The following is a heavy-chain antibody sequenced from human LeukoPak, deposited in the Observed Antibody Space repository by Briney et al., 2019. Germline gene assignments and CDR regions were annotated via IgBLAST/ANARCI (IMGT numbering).Heavy chain of an antibody. CDR3: ANALMGSYFEC. CDR2: ISSSSSYT. V-gene: IGHV3-11*06. Sequence: GGSLRLSCAASGFTFSDYYMSWVRQAPGKGLEWVSYISSSSSYTNYADSVKGRFTISRDNAKNTLFLQMTSLRAEDTAVYYCANALMGSYFECWGQGTLVTVSS. J-gene: IGHJ4*03. CDR1: GFTFSDYY. D-gene: IGHD7-27*01.